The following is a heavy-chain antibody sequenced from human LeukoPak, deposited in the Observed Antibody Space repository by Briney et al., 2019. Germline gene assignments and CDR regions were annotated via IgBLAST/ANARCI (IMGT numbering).Heavy chain of an antibody. Sequence: PSETLSLTCTLSGGSIISSSYYWGWIRQAPGKGLEWIGSIYYSGKTYYNPALMSRVTMSVDTSKDQFSLRLTSVTAADTAVYYCASSSRGILTGYYTENSNDYWGQGTLVTVSS. CDR3: ASSSRGILTGYYTENSNDY. V-gene: IGHV4-39*07. D-gene: IGHD3-9*01. CDR1: GGSIISSSYY. J-gene: IGHJ4*02. CDR2: IYYSGKT.